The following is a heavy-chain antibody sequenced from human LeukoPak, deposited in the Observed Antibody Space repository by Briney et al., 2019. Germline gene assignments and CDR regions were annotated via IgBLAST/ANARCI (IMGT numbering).Heavy chain of an antibody. Sequence: ASVKVSCKASGYTFTSYGVTWVRQAPGQGLEWLGWINADNGNTNSAQNLLGRVTMTTDTSTNTAYMDLRSLRSDDTAVYFCARAPRTCRSTNCSLDYWGQGTLVTVSS. CDR1: GYTFTSYG. V-gene: IGHV1-18*01. J-gene: IGHJ4*02. CDR3: ARAPRTCRSTNCSLDY. CDR2: INADNGNT. D-gene: IGHD2-2*01.